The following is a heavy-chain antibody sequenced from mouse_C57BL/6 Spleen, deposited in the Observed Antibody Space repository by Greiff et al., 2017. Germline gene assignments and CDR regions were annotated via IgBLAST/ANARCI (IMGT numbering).Heavy chain of an antibody. Sequence: EVQLQQSGPELVKPGASVKISCKASGYSFTGYYMNWVKQSPEKSLEWIGEINPSTGGTTYNQKFKAKATLTVDKSSSTAYMQRKSLTSEDSAVYYCARGGLYSKRRYAMDYWGQGTSVTVSS. CDR3: ARGGLYSKRRYAMDY. CDR2: INPSTGGT. V-gene: IGHV1-42*01. D-gene: IGHD2-5*01. J-gene: IGHJ4*01. CDR1: GYSFTGYY.